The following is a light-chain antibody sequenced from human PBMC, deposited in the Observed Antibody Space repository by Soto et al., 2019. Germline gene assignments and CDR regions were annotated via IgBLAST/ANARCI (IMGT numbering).Light chain of an antibody. J-gene: IGLJ2*01. CDR3: NSYGGNTNVV. V-gene: IGLV2-8*01. CDR2: EVS. Sequence: QSVLTQPPSASGSPGQSVTISCTGTSSDVGGYDFVSWYQQHPGKAPKILIYEVSKRASGVPDRFSGSKSGNTASLTVSGLQPDDEADYYCNSYGGNTNVVFVGGTKLTVL. CDR1: SSDVGGYDF.